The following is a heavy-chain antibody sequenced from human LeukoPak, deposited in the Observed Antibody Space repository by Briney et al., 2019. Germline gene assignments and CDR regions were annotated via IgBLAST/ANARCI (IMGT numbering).Heavy chain of an antibody. J-gene: IGHJ3*02. CDR1: GYTFTSYD. D-gene: IGHD3-22*01. V-gene: IGHV1-8*01. CDR2: LNPNSGNT. CDR3: AREASVYDSSGYYDAFDI. Sequence: GASVKVSCKASGYTFTSYDINWVRQATGQGLEWMGWLNPNSGNTGYAQKFQGRVTMTRNTSISTAYMELSSLRSEDTAVYYCAREASVYDSSGYYDAFDIWGQGTMVTVSS.